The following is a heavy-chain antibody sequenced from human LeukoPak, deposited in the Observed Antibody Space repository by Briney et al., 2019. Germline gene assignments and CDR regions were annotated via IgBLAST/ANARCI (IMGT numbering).Heavy chain of an antibody. Sequence: GASVKVSCKASGYTFTGYYMHWVRQAPGQGLEWMGWINPNSGGTNYAQKFQGRVTMTRDTSISTAYMELSRLRSDDTAVYYCARRARIAAAGTSSWFDPWGQGTLVTVSS. V-gene: IGHV1-2*02. CDR1: GYTFTGYY. J-gene: IGHJ5*02. D-gene: IGHD6-13*01. CDR2: INPNSGGT. CDR3: ARRARIAAAGTSSWFDP.